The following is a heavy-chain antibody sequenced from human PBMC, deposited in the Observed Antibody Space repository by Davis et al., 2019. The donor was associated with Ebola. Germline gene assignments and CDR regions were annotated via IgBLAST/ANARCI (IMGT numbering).Heavy chain of an antibody. CDR2: MNPNSGNT. Sequence: ASVKVSCKASGYTFTSYDINWVRQATGQGLEWMGWMNPNSGNTGYAQKFQGRVTMTRNTSISTAYMELSSLRSEDTAVYYCARIVEMATTRRPYYFDYWGQGTLVTVSS. CDR3: ARIVEMATTRRPYYFDY. J-gene: IGHJ4*02. CDR1: GYTFTSYD. V-gene: IGHV1-8*01. D-gene: IGHD5-24*01.